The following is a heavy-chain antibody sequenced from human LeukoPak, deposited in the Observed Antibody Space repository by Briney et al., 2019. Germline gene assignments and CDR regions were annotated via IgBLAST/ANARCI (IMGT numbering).Heavy chain of an antibody. Sequence: SGTLSLTCSVSGGSISSYYWSWIRQPPGKGLEWIGDIRYSGSTNYNPSLKSRVTISVDTSKNQFSLKLSSVTAADTAVHYCARVSCGGDCFSATNAFDIWGQGTVVTVSS. CDR1: GGSISSYY. CDR2: IRYSGST. CDR3: ARVSCGGDCFSATNAFDI. D-gene: IGHD2-21*02. V-gene: IGHV4-59*01. J-gene: IGHJ3*02.